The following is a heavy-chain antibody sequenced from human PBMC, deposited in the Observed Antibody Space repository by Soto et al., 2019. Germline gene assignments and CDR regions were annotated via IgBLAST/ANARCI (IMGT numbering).Heavy chain of an antibody. D-gene: IGHD3-3*01. CDR1: GLNFGTYA. CDR3: AKAPTIFGAVTLSYSYYYGMDV. V-gene: IGHV3-23*01. CDR2: ISGSGGST. Sequence: GGSLRLSCAASGLNFGTYAMTWVRQAPGKGLEWVSAISGSGGSTYYADSVKGRFTIFRDNSKNTLYLQMNSLRAEDTAVYQCAKAPTIFGAVTLSYSYYYGMDVWGQGTTVTV. J-gene: IGHJ6*02.